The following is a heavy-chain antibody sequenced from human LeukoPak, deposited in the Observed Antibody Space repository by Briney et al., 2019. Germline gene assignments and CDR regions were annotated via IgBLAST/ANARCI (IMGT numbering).Heavy chain of an antibody. J-gene: IGHJ3*01. V-gene: IGHV1-69*04. Sequence: ASVKVSCKASGGTFSSYAISWVRQAPGQGLEWIGRIIPILGIANYAQKFQGRLTITADKSTSTAYMELSSLRSEDTAVYYCARGRESSKLTSGFQSFDWLSDSFDLWGQGTIVTVSS. CDR3: ARGRESSKLTSGFQSFDWLSDSFDL. CDR2: IIPILGIA. D-gene: IGHD3-9*01. CDR1: GGTFSSYA.